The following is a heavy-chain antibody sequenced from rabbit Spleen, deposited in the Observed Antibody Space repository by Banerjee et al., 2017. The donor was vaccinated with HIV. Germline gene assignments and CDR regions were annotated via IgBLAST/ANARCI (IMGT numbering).Heavy chain of an antibody. J-gene: IGHJ2*01. V-gene: IGHV1S40*01. CDR2: IYGGGGSST. D-gene: IGHD1-1*01. CDR1: GFSFSSSYY. CDR3: ARNYVNAFDP. Sequence: TCTTSGFSFSSSYYMCWVRQAPGKGLEWIACIYGGGGSSTAYASWAKGRFTISKTSSTTVPLQMTSLTAADTATYFCARNYVNAFDPWGPGTLVTVS.